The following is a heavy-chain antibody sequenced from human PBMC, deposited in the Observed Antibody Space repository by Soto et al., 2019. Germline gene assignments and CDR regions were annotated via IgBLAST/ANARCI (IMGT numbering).Heavy chain of an antibody. CDR1: GGTISRYS. V-gene: IGHV1-69*13. D-gene: IGHD2-2*01. CDR3: AREDRDRETGLVPAAIDGMDV. J-gene: IGHJ6*02. Sequence: SVKLSCKASGGTISRYSITWVRQAPGHGLEWIGRVIPIFGIPTYAQKFQGRVTITADESTSTAYMELSSLRSDDTAVYYCAREDRDRETGLVPAAIDGMDVWGQGTTVTV. CDR2: VIPIFGIP.